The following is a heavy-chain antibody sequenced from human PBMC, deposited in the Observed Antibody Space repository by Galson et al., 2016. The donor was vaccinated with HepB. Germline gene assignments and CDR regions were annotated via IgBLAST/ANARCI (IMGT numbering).Heavy chain of an antibody. Sequence: SVKVSCKASGYTFTSFYMHWVRQAPGQGLEWMGIINLSGGTTNNAQKFQGRVTMTRDTSTSTVYMELNSLRSDDTAVYYCARDRSGWHNADSWGQGTLVTGSS. CDR2: INLSGGTT. J-gene: IGHJ5*01. V-gene: IGHV1-46*01. CDR3: ARDRSGWHNADS. D-gene: IGHD6-19*01. CDR1: GYTFTSFY.